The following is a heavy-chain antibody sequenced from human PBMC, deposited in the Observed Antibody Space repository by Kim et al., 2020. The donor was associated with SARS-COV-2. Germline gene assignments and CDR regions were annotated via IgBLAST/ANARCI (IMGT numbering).Heavy chain of an antibody. CDR1: GFTFSSYS. CDR3: ARVVRDGSGSYTNLYYTFYGMDV. J-gene: IGHJ6*02. V-gene: IGHV3-21*01. CDR2: ISSSSSYI. D-gene: IGHD3-10*01. Sequence: GGSLRLSCAASGFTFSSYSMNWVRQAPGKGLEWVSSISSSSSYIYYADSVKGRFTISRDNAKNSLYLQMNSLRAEDTAVYYCARVVRDGSGSYTNLYYTFYGMDVWGQGTTVTLS.